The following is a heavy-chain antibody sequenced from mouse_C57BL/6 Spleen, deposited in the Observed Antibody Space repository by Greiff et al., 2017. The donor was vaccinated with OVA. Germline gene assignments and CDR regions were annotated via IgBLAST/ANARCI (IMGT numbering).Heavy chain of an antibody. V-gene: IGHV1-26*01. CDR3: ARKEIYDGYHYYAMDY. J-gene: IGHJ4*01. CDR1: GYTFTDYY. D-gene: IGHD2-3*01. Sequence: EVQLQQSGPELVKPGASVKISCKASGYTFTDYYMNWVKQSHGKSLEWIGDINPNNGGTSYNQKFKGKATLTVDKSSSTAYMELRSLTSEDSAVYYCARKEIYDGYHYYAMDYWGQGTSVTVSS. CDR2: INPNNGGT.